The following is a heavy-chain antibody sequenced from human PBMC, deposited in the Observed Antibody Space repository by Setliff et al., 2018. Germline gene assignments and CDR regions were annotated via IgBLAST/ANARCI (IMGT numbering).Heavy chain of an antibody. CDR3: AKRGDSSSWLEY. Sequence: PGGSLRLSCVASGFTFDNYWMGWVRQPPGKGLEWVASIKPDGSNKYYADSVKGRFTISRDDSKKTLYLQMNSLRAEDTAVYYCAKRGDSSSWLEYWGQGTLVTVSS. V-gene: IGHV3-7*01. CDR1: GFTFDNYW. D-gene: IGHD6-13*01. J-gene: IGHJ4*02. CDR2: IKPDGSNK.